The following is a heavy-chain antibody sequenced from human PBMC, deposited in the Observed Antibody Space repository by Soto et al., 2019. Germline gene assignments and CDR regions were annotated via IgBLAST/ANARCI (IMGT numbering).Heavy chain of an antibody. CDR2: IIPIFGTA. V-gene: IGHV1-69*13. CDR1: GGTFSSYA. D-gene: IGHD5-18*01. Sequence: ASVKVSCKASGGTFSSYAISWVRQAPGQGLEWMGGIIPIFGTANYAQKFQGRVTITADESASTAYMELSSLRSEDTAVYYCARGRVDTARNYYYYVMDVWGQGTTVTVSS. J-gene: IGHJ6*02. CDR3: ARGRVDTARNYYYYVMDV.